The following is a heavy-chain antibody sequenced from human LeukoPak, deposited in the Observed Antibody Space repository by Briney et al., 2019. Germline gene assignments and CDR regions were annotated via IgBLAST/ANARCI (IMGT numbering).Heavy chain of an antibody. V-gene: IGHV3-74*01. CDR2: INSDGSST. J-gene: IGHJ4*02. D-gene: IGHD4-17*01. CDR1: GFTFSSYW. Sequence: PGGSLRLSCAASGFTFSSYWMHWVRHAPGKGLVWVSRINSDGSSTSYADSVKGRFTISKDNAENTLYLQMNSLRAEDTAVYYCARDSHVTTPFDYWGQGTLVTVSS. CDR3: ARDSHVTTPFDY.